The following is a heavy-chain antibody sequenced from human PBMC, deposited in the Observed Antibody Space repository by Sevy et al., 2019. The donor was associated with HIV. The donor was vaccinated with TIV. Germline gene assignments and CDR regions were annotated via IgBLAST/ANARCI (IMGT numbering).Heavy chain of an antibody. CDR1: AFSLNDYY. Sequence: GGSLRLSCAATAFSLNDYYTTWIRQAPGKGLEWVSYISGDSGHTNYAESVKGRFTISRDNTKNFVYLQMDGLRAEDTATYYCARDGNSGYYFNYYYYGMDVWGQGTTVTVSS. CDR3: ARDGNSGYYFNYYYYGMDV. CDR2: ISGDSGHT. D-gene: IGHD3-22*01. V-gene: IGHV3-11*06. J-gene: IGHJ6*02.